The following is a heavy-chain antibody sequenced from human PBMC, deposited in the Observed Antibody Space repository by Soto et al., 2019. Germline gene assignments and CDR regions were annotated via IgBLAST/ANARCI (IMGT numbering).Heavy chain of an antibody. CDR3: ARDLAKGGGSAGFDY. J-gene: IGHJ4*02. CDR2: ISGSGGST. CDR1: GFTFSSFA. V-gene: IGHV3-23*01. Sequence: EMQLLESGGGLVQPGGSLRLSCAASGFTFSSFAMSWVRQAPGKGLDWVSAISGSGGSTYSADSVKGRFTISRDNSKNTLYLQMSSLRAEDTAVYYCARDLAKGGGSAGFDYWGQGTLVTVSS. D-gene: IGHD1-26*01.